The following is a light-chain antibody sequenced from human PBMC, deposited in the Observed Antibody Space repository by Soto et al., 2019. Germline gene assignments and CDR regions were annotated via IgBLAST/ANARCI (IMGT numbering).Light chain of an antibody. CDR3: QQATGFPPLT. J-gene: IGKJ4*01. V-gene: IGKV1-12*01. CDR2: AAS. Sequence: DIQMTQSPSSVSASVGDRVTITCRASQPVSNWLAWYQQKPGKAPKLLIYAASKLQVGVPSRFSGSGSGTDFTLTISSLQPEDFATYYCQQATGFPPLTFGGGTTVEIK. CDR1: QPVSNW.